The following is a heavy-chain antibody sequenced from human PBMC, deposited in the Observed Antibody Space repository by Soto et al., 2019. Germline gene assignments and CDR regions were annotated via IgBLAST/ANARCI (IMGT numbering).Heavy chain of an antibody. CDR3: ARDRTAVAGKENWFDP. CDR1: GGSISSGGYS. J-gene: IGHJ5*02. D-gene: IGHD6-19*01. V-gene: IGHV4-30-2*01. Sequence: PSETLSLTCAVSGGSISSGGYSWSWIRQPPGKGLEWIGYIYHSGSTYYNPSLKSRVTISVDRSKNQFSLKLSSVTAADTAVYYCARDRTAVAGKENWFDPWGQGTLVTVSS. CDR2: IYHSGST.